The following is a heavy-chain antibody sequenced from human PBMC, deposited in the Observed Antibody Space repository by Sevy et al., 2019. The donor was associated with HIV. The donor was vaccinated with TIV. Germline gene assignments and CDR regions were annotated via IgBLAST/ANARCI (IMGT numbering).Heavy chain of an antibody. CDR2: ISYDGSNK. D-gene: IGHD3-10*01. V-gene: IGHV3-30-3*01. CDR1: GFTFSSYA. J-gene: IGHJ6*03. CDR3: ARDGAGSGSYYIASTVDMDV. Sequence: GGSLRLSCAASGFTFSSYAMHWVRQAPGKGLEWVAVISYDGSNKYYADSVKGRFTISIDNSKNTLYLQMKSLRAEDTAVYYCARDGAGSGSYYIASTVDMDVWGKGTTVTVSS.